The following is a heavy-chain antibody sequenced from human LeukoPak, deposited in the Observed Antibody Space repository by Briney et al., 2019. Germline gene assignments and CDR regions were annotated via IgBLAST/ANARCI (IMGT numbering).Heavy chain of an antibody. CDR1: GVSISSSNSY. CDR2: IYYSGNT. J-gene: IGHJ4*02. D-gene: IGHD3-9*01. Sequence: SETLSLTCTVSGVSISSSNSYWGWIRQPPGKGLEWIGSIYYSGNTYYNASLKSQVSISIDTSKNRFSLKLTSVTAADTAVYYCARADNYDILTGYSDYWGQGTLVTVSS. V-gene: IGHV4-39*01. CDR3: ARADNYDILTGYSDY.